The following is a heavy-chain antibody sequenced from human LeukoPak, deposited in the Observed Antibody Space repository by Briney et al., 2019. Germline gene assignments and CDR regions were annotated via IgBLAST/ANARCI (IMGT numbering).Heavy chain of an antibody. D-gene: IGHD4-17*01. V-gene: IGHV4-34*01. CDR1: GGSFSGYY. J-gene: IGHJ6*03. Sequence: PSETLSLTCAVYGGSFSGYYWSWIRQPPGKGLEWIGEINHSGSTNYNPSLKSRVTISVDTSKNQFSLKLSSVTAADTAVYYCARVLRKGPYGDGGYFYFFMDVWGKGTTVTVSS. CDR3: ARVLRKGPYGDGGYFYFFMDV. CDR2: INHSGST.